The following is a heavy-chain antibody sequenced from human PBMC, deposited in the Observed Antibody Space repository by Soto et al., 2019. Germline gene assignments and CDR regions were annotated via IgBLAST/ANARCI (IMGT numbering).Heavy chain of an antibody. CDR2: IYYSGST. J-gene: IGHJ4*02. CDR1: GGSISSYY. V-gene: IGHV4-59*08. Sequence: SETLSLTCTVSGGSISSYYWSWIRQPPGKGLEWIGYIYYSGSTNYNPSLKSRVTISVDTSKNQFSLKLSSVTAADTAVYYCARGRKGSTIFGVVIWYYFDYWGQGTLVTVSS. D-gene: IGHD3-3*01. CDR3: ARGRKGSTIFGVVIWYYFDY.